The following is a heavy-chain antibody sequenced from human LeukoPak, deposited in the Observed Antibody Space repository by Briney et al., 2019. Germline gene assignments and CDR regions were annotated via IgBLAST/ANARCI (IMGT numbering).Heavy chain of an antibody. D-gene: IGHD3-9*01. CDR2: IHQSGNT. Sequence: SETLSLTCAVYDGSFSGYYWNWIRQPPGKGLEWIGEIHQSGNTNYNPSLKSRVTISVDTSKNQFSLKLSSVTAADTAVYYCARQYIDILTGYHRGELYWYFDLWGRGTLVTVSS. J-gene: IGHJ2*01. CDR1: DGSFSGYY. V-gene: IGHV4-34*01. CDR3: ARQYIDILTGYHRGELYWYFDL.